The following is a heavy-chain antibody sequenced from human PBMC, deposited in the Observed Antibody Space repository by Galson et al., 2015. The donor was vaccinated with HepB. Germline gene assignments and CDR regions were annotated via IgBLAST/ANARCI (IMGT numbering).Heavy chain of an antibody. Sequence: SLQLSCKAAGYIVPSHYLHWLRPAPPQALERMGIITPSGADTSYAQQCQVAVTMTTDTSTSTVYMELSSLRSEDTVVYYCARGGSGYRPVGGGQNGFDPWGQGTLVTV. CDR2: ITPSGADT. CDR3: ARGGSGYRPVGGGQNGFDP. CDR1: GYIVPSHY. J-gene: IGHJ5*02. V-gene: IGHV1-46*01. D-gene: IGHD5-18*01.